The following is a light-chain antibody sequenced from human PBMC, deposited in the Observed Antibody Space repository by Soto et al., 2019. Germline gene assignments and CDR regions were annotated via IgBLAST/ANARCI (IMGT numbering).Light chain of an antibody. CDR1: QSINTY. Sequence: DIQMTQSPSSLSASVGDRVTITCRASQSINTYLNWYQQKPGKAPKLLIYHASSLQSGVPSRFSGSGSGTDFTLTISSLQHEDFATYSCLQSYSSPRTLGQGTKVDIK. V-gene: IGKV1-39*01. J-gene: IGKJ1*01. CDR2: HAS. CDR3: LQSYSSPRT.